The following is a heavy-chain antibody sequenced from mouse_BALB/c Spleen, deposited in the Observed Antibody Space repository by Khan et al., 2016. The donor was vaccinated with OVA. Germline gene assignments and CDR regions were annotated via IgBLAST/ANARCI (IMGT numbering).Heavy chain of an antibody. Sequence: EVQLVESGGGLVKPGGSLKLSCVASGFTFSSYAMSWVRQTPEKRLEWVASISSGGSTYYPASVKGRFTISRDNARTILYLQMSSLRSEDTAMYYCTRRAYRYDEYYFDYWGQGSTLTVSS. CDR1: GFTFSSYA. V-gene: IGHV5-6-5*01. J-gene: IGHJ2*01. CDR2: ISSGGST. CDR3: TRRAYRYDEYYFDY. D-gene: IGHD2-14*01.